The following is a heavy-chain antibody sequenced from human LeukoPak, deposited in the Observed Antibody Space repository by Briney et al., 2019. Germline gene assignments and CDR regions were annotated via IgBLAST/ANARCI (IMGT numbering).Heavy chain of an antibody. V-gene: IGHV3-23*01. CDR3: ARAFSWELFFDY. J-gene: IGHJ4*02. D-gene: IGHD1-26*01. Sequence: GGSLRLSCAASGFTFSSYAMSWVRQAPGKGLEWVSAISGSGGSTYYADSVKGRFTISRDNSKNTLYLQMNSLRAEDTAVYYCARAFSWELFFDYWGQGTLVTVSS. CDR1: GFTFSSYA. CDR2: ISGSGGST.